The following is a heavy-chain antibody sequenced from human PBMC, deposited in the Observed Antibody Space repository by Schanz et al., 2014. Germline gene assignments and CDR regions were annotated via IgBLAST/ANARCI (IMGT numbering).Heavy chain of an antibody. Sequence: VQLAESGGGLVQPGGSLRLSCSASGFTFSIYAMHWVRQAPGKGLEYVSAISHDGYSTYYADSVKGRFTISRDNSKNTMYLQINNLRADDTAVYYCAKGPYYYYYMDVWGNGTTVTVSS. CDR2: ISHDGYST. J-gene: IGHJ6*03. V-gene: IGHV3-64*04. CDR1: GFTFSIYA. CDR3: AKGPYYYYYMDV.